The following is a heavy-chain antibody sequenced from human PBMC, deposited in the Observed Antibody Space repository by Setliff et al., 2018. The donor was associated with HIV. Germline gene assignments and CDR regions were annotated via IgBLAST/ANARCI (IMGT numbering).Heavy chain of an antibody. Sequence: SVKVSCKASGGTFSSYVIIWVRQAPGQGLVWMGGIIPIFGTASHAQKFQGRVTITTDESTSTAYMELSSLRSEDTAVYYCAREAGAERLAGDSSGWSDAFDIWGQGTMVTVSS. CDR2: IIPIFGTA. D-gene: IGHD6-19*01. V-gene: IGHV1-69*05. CDR1: GGTFSSYV. CDR3: AREAGAERLAGDSSGWSDAFDI. J-gene: IGHJ3*02.